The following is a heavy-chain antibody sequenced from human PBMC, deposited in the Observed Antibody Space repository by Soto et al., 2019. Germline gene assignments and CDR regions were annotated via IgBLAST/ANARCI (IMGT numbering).Heavy chain of an antibody. J-gene: IGHJ4*02. Sequence: QVQLVESGGGVVQPGRSLRLSCAASGFTFGSYAMHWVRQAPGKGLEWVAVISYDGSNKYYADSVKGRFTISRDNSKNTLYLQMNSLRAEDTAVYYCARWLQVLDYWGQGTLVTVSS. D-gene: IGHD5-12*01. V-gene: IGHV3-30-3*01. CDR3: ARWLQVLDY. CDR2: ISYDGSNK. CDR1: GFTFGSYA.